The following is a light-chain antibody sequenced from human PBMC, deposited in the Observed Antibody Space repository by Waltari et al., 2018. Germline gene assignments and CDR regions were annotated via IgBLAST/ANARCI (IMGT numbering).Light chain of an antibody. V-gene: IGKV3-20*01. Sequence: EIVLTQSPGTLFLSPGEGATLSCRASQSVSRTLAWYQQKPGPAPRLLSYGASRRATGIPDRFSGSGSGTDFSLTISRLEPDDSAVYFCQHYVSLPATFGQGTKVEIK. CDR3: QHYVSLPAT. CDR1: QSVSRT. J-gene: IGKJ1*01. CDR2: GAS.